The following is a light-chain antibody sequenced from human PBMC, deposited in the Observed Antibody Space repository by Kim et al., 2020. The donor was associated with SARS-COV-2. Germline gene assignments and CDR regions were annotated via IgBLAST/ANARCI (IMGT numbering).Light chain of an antibody. CDR3: QQYITAPRT. CDR2: GAS. V-gene: IGKV3-20*01. Sequence: EIVLTQSPGTLSLSPGETATLSCGASQTVISNYLAWYQQKPGQSPRLLIYGASTRATGIPDRFGGSGSGTDFTLTIRRLEPEDSAVYYSQQYITAPRTFGQGTKVDIK. CDR1: QTVISNY. J-gene: IGKJ1*01.